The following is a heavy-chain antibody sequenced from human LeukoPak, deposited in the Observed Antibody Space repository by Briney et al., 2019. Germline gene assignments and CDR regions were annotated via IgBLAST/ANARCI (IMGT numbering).Heavy chain of an antibody. V-gene: IGHV4-34*01. D-gene: IGHD1-7*01. CDR3: ARGLRLTGTTYYGMDV. J-gene: IGHJ6*02. CDR2: INHSGST. Sequence: SETLSLTCAVYGGSVSGYYWSWIRQPPGKGLEWIGEINHSGSTNYNPSLKSRVTISVDTSKNQFSLKLSSVTAADTAVYYCARGLRLTGTTYYGMDVWGQGTTVTVSS. CDR1: GGSVSGYY.